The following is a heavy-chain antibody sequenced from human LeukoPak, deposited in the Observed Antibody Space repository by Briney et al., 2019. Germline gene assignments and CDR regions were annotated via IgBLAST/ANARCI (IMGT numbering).Heavy chain of an antibody. CDR2: MNPNSGNT. Sequence: ASVKVSCKASGYTFTSYDINWVRQATGQGLEWMGWMNPNSGNTGYAQKFQGRVTMTRDTSISTAYMELSRLRSDDTAVYYCARVYSYGDFDYWGQGTLVTVSS. J-gene: IGHJ4*02. CDR3: ARVYSYGDFDY. CDR1: GYTFTSYD. V-gene: IGHV1-8*01. D-gene: IGHD5-18*01.